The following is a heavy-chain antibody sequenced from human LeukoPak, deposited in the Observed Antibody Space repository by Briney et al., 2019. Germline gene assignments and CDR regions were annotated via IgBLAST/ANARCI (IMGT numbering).Heavy chain of an antibody. Sequence: SETLSLTCAVYGGSFNGYYWSWIRQPPGKGLEWIGEINHSGSTNYNPSLKSRVTISVDTSKNQFSLKLSSVTAADTAVYYCARRGLSPVAAANDYWGQGTLVTVSS. V-gene: IGHV4-34*01. J-gene: IGHJ4*02. CDR2: INHSGST. D-gene: IGHD6-13*01. CDR1: GGSFNGYY. CDR3: ARRGLSPVAAANDY.